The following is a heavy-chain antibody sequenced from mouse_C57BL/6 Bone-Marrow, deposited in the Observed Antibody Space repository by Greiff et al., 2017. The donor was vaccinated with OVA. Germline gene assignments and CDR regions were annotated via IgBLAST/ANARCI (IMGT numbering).Heavy chain of an antibody. CDR2: IYPRSGNT. J-gene: IGHJ3*01. V-gene: IGHV1-81*01. D-gene: IGHD1-1*01. CDR1: GYTFTSYG. CDR3: ARRRVYYYGSSYGAWFAY. Sequence: VQLQQSGAELARPGASVKLSCKASGYTFTSYGISWVKQRTGQGLEWIGEIYPRSGNTYYNEKFKGKATLTADKSSSTAYMELRSLTSEDSAVYFCARRRVYYYGSSYGAWFAYWGQGTVVTVSA.